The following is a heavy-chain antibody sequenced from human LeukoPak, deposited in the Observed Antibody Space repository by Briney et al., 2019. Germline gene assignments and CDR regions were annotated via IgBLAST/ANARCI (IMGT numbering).Heavy chain of an antibody. CDR2: MRNDGGEE. Sequence: GGSLRLSCAPSGFTFSSNWMSWVRQAPGKGLEWVASMRNDGGEEFYVDSVKGRFTISRDNARNSLYLQLNSLRVEDTAVYYCARIPNAYCFDSWGQGSLVTVSS. V-gene: IGHV3-7*01. J-gene: IGHJ4*02. CDR1: GFTFSSNW. CDR3: ARIPNAYCFDS. D-gene: IGHD3-16*01.